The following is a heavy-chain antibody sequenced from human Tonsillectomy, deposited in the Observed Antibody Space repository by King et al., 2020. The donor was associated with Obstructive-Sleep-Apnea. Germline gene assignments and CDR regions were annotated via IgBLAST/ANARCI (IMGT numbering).Heavy chain of an antibody. CDR3: ARIRGPTPG. D-gene: IGHD3-3*02. V-gene: IGHV3-48*04. Sequence: VQLVESGGGLVQPGESLRLSCAASGFTFSTYSMNWVRQAPGKGLEWVSYISSSSGTVYYADSVKGRFTISRDNAKNSLYLQMNSLRAEDTAVYYCARIRGPTPGWGQGTLVTVSS. CDR2: ISSSSGTV. J-gene: IGHJ4*02. CDR1: GFTFSTYS.